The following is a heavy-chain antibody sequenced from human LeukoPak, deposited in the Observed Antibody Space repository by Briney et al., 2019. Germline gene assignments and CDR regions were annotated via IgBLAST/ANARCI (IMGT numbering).Heavy chain of an antibody. D-gene: IGHD6-19*01. CDR2: ISYDGSNK. J-gene: IGHJ4*02. CDR1: GFTFSSYA. Sequence: GGSLRLSCAASGFTFSSYAMHWVRQAPGKGLEWVAVISYDGSNKYYADSVKGRFTISRDNSKNTLYLQMNSLRAEDTAVYYRARVLASSGWYVRNPGVYFDYWGQGTLVTVSS. V-gene: IGHV3-30*04. CDR3: ARVLASSGWYVRNPGVYFDY.